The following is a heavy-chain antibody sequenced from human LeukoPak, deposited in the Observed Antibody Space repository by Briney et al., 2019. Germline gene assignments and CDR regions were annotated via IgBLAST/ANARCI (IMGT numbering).Heavy chain of an antibody. CDR2: IKEDGSTI. V-gene: IGHV3-7*01. CDR3: VRDPGWGAIDY. Sequence: GGSLRLSCAASGFTFSNFWMGWVRQAPGKGLEWVADIKEDGSTILFVDSMRGRFTISRDNAKNSLYLQMNSLRVEDTGVYYCVRDPGWGAIDYWGRGILVAVTS. D-gene: IGHD7-27*01. CDR1: GFTFSNFW. J-gene: IGHJ4*02.